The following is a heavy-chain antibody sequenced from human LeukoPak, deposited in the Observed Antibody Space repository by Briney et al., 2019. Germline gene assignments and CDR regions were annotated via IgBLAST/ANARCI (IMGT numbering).Heavy chain of an antibody. D-gene: IGHD3-9*01. V-gene: IGHV1-2*02. CDR2: INPNSGGT. J-gene: IGHJ6*02. CDR1: GYSFTDYY. CDR3: ARDHYDILAGPLGLSWYGMDV. Sequence: AAVKVCCKASGYSFTDYYMHWVRQAPGQGLEWMGWINPNSGGTNYAQKFRGRVTMTRDTSISTAYMQLSRLRSDDTAVYYCARDHYDILAGPLGLSWYGMDVWGQGTTVTVSS.